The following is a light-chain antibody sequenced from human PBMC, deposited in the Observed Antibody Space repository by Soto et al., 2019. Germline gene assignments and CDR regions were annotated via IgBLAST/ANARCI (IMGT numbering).Light chain of an antibody. CDR1: QSLRSN. Sequence: EIVMTQSPATLSVSPGERATLSCRASQSLRSNYLAWYQQKPGQAPRLIMYGISIRATGIPARFSGSGSGTEFTLTISSLQSEDFAVYYCQQYSNWPLTFGQGTKVVVK. CDR2: GIS. V-gene: IGKV3-15*01. J-gene: IGKJ1*01. CDR3: QQYSNWPLT.